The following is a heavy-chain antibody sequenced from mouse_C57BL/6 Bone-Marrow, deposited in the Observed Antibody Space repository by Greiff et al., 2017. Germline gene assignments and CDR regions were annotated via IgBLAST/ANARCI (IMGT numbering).Heavy chain of an antibody. CDR3: TPLNWFGY. J-gene: IGHJ2*01. V-gene: IGHV14-4*01. CDR1: GFTFKDDY. Sequence: VQLQQSGAELVKPGASVKLSCTASGFTFKDDYMHWVKQRPEQGLEWIGWIDPGNGDTEYASKFQGKATITADTSSNTAYRQLSSLTSEDTAVYYWTPLNWFGYWGQGTTLTGSA. D-gene: IGHD4-1*01. CDR2: IDPGNGDT.